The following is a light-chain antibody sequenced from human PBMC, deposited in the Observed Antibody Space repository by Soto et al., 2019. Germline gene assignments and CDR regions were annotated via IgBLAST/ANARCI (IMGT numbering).Light chain of an antibody. J-gene: IGKJ1*01. CDR1: QSVLFISNNKNF. CDR2: WAS. CDR3: QKFFHTPT. Sequence: IVMTQSPDFLSVSLGERATINCRANQSVLFISNNKNFLAWYQHKPGQPPKLFLNWASTRESGVPDRFSGSGTGTDFTLTISSLHAEDVAVYYCQKFFHTPTFGQGTKVEI. V-gene: IGKV4-1*01.